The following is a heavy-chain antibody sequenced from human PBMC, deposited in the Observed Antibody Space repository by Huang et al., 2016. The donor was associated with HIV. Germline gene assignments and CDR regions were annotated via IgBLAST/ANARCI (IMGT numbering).Heavy chain of an antibody. CDR3: ARNHDFWRGRMFAISYFDV. CDR2: LYYTGKR. Sequence: QMRFQESGPGLVKPSGTLSLTCNVSGGSINTGRYYWGWIRQPPGKGLEWVGSLYYTGKRDYAPSLKGRLTMSADTSKNQFSLNLSSVTAADTAIYYCARNHDFWRGRMFAISYFDVWGRGTLVTVAS. J-gene: IGHJ2*01. CDR1: GGSINTGRYY. D-gene: IGHD3-3*01. V-gene: IGHV4-39*01.